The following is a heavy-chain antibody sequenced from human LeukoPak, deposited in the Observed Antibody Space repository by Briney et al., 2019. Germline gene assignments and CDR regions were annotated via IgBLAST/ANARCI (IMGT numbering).Heavy chain of an antibody. V-gene: IGHV4-39*01. D-gene: IGHD2-2*02. CDR2: IYYSGST. CDR1: GDSISSSSYS. Sequence: SETLSLTCAVSGDSISSSSYSWGWIRQPPGKGLEWIGSIYYSGSTYHNPSLKSRVTISVDTSKNQFFLKLSPVTAADTAVYYCARHSDCVTSSCYTGYFDYWGQGTLVTVSS. J-gene: IGHJ4*02. CDR3: ARHSDCVTSSCYTGYFDY.